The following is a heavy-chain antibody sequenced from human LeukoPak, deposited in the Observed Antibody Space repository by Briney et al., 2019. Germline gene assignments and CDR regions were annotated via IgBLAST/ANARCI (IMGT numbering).Heavy chain of an antibody. CDR1: GYTFTGYY. CDR2: INPDSGGT. Sequence: ASVKVSCKASGYTFTGYYMHWVRQAPGQGREWMGLINPDSGGTNYAQKFQGRVTMTRDTSIGTAYMELSRLRSDDTAVYYCSRIEAPSAWGQGTLVTVSS. V-gene: IGHV1-2*06. CDR3: SRIEAPSA. J-gene: IGHJ5*02.